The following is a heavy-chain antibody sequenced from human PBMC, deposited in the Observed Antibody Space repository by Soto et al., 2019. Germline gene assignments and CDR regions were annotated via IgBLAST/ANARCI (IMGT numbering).Heavy chain of an antibody. J-gene: IGHJ4*02. Sequence: PGGSLILSCAASGFTFSSYAMSWVRQAPGKGLEWVSAISGSGGSTYYADSVKGRFTISRDNSKNTLYLQMNSLRAEDTAVYYCAKASLVRELAVSFDYWGQGTLVTVSS. CDR1: GFTFSSYA. CDR3: AKASLVRELAVSFDY. V-gene: IGHV3-23*01. CDR2: ISGSGGST. D-gene: IGHD3-10*01.